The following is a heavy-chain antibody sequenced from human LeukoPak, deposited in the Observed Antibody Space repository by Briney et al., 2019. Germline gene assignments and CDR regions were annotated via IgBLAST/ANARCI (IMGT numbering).Heavy chain of an antibody. CDR2: ISSSGSTK. CDR1: GFTFSDYY. V-gene: IGHV3-11*01. D-gene: IGHD3-9*01. Sequence: GGSLRLSCATSGFTFSDYYMSWIRQAPGKGLEWVSYISSSGSTKYYADSVKGRFTISRDNAKNSLYLQMNSLRAEDTAVYYCARGTLLRYFDLLWAPATFGYGMDVWGQGTTVTVSS. J-gene: IGHJ6*02. CDR3: ARGTLLRYFDLLWAPATFGYGMDV.